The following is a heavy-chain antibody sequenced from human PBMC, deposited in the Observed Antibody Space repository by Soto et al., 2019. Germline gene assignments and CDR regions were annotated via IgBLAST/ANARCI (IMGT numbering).Heavy chain of an antibody. CDR3: AKPPPTSSKTYDYYYGLDA. J-gene: IGHJ6*02. Sequence: EVKLLESGGTLEQPGGSLTLSCAASGFTFSSHAMSWVRQAPGKGLEWVSALSGSGATTYYADSVKGRCTVSRDNSKNDLYLQMNSLRAEDTAVYYCAKPPPTSSKTYDYYYGLDAWGQGTAVTVSS. CDR2: LSGSGATT. D-gene: IGHD1-26*01. V-gene: IGHV3-23*01. CDR1: GFTFSSHA.